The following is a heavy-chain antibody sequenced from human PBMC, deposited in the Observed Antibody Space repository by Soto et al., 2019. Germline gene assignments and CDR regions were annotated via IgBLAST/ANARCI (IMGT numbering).Heavy chain of an antibody. V-gene: IGHV4-34*01. CDR3: ACGPFCLTTSCTKAYYPHWLDV. CDR1: GGSFSGYF. CDR2: INHSGRT. J-gene: IGHJ6*02. Sequence: SETLSLTSAVTGGSFSGYFWSWIRQSPGKGLEWIGEINHSGRTNLNPPLESRVSTSVDTSKNHFSLRLTSVTAADTAVYYCACGPFCLTTSCTKAYYPHWLDVWGQGTKVTVSS. D-gene: IGHD2-2*01.